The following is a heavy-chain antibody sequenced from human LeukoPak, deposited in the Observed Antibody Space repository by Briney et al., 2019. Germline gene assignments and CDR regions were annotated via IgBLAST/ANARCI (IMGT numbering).Heavy chain of an antibody. V-gene: IGHV3-30*09. J-gene: IGHJ4*02. CDR1: GFTFNNQW. Sequence: GGSLRLSCAASGFTFNNQWMHWVRQAPGKGLEWVAVISYDGSNKYYADSVKGRFAISRDNSKNTLYLQMNSLRAEDTAVYYCARVHDSSGYYYEPDYWGQGTLVTVSS. D-gene: IGHD3-22*01. CDR2: ISYDGSNK. CDR3: ARVHDSSGYYYEPDY.